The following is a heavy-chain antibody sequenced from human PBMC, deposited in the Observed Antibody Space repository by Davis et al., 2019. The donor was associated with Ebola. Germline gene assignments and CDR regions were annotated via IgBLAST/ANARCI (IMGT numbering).Heavy chain of an antibody. CDR2: IYYSGST. Sequence: PSETLSLTCTVSGGSISRGGSYWSWVRQVPGKGLEWIGYIYYSGSTDYNPSLKSRVTISVDTSKNQFSLKLSSVTAADTAVYYCARGSRYYYMDVWGKGTTVTVSS. CDR3: ARGSRYYYMDV. CDR1: GGSISRGGSY. J-gene: IGHJ6*03. V-gene: IGHV4-61*08.